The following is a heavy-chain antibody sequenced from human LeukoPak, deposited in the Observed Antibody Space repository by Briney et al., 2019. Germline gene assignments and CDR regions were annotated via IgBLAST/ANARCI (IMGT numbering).Heavy chain of an antibody. CDR1: GFTVSSNY. J-gene: IGHJ1*01. CDR3: ARDSYGDYDKYFQH. D-gene: IGHD4-17*01. CDR2: IYSGGST. Sequence: GGSLRVSCAASGFTVSSNYMSWVRQAPGKGLEWVSVIYSGGSTYYADSVKGRFTISRDNSKNTLYLQMNSLRAEDTAVYYCARDSYGDYDKYFQHWGQGTLVTVPS. V-gene: IGHV3-66*01.